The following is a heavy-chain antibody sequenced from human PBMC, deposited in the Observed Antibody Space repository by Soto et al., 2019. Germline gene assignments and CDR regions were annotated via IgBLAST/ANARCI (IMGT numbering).Heavy chain of an antibody. D-gene: IGHD2-15*01. Sequence: PPETLSLNCAVYGGSFSGYYWSWIRHPPGRGLEWIGEINHSGSTNYNPSLKSRVTISVDTSKNQFSLKLSSVTAADTAVYYCAIYCSGGSCPRSLDYWGQGTLVTVSS. CDR3: AIYCSGGSCPRSLDY. CDR1: GGSFSGYY. CDR2: INHSGST. V-gene: IGHV4-34*01. J-gene: IGHJ4*02.